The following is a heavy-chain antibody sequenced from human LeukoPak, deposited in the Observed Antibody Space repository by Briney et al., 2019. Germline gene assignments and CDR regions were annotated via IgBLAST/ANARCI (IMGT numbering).Heavy chain of an antibody. CDR3: AKDQGYCSSTSCYFGGDYYYGMDV. Sequence: GGSLRLSCAASGFTSSSYAMSWVRQAPGKGLEWVSAISGSGGSTYYADSVKGRFTISRDNSKNTLYLQMNSLRAEDTAVYYCAKDQGYCSSTSCYFGGDYYYGMDVWGQGTTVTVSS. V-gene: IGHV3-23*01. J-gene: IGHJ6*02. CDR1: GFTSSSYA. CDR2: ISGSGGST. D-gene: IGHD2-2*01.